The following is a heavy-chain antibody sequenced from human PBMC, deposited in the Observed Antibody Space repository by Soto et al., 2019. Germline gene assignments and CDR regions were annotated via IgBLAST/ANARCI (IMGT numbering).Heavy chain of an antibody. Sequence: SVKVSCKASGGTFSSYAISWVRQAPGQGLEWMGGIIPIFGTANYAQKFQGRVTITADESTSTAYMELSSLRSEDTAVYYCASGLLHYYYYGMDVWGQGTTVTSP. D-gene: IGHD2-15*01. V-gene: IGHV1-69*13. CDR1: GGTFSSYA. CDR2: IIPIFGTA. J-gene: IGHJ6*02. CDR3: ASGLLHYYYYGMDV.